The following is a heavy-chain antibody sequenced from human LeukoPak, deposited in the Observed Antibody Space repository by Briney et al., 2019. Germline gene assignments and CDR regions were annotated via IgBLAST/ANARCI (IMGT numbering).Heavy chain of an antibody. D-gene: IGHD2-2*01. V-gene: IGHV1-69*05. Sequence: SVKVSCKASGGTFSSYAISWVRQAPGQGLEWMGRIIPIFGTANYAQKFQGRVTITTDESTRTAYMELSSLRSEDTAVYYCAREGRIVVVPAAILDGLAAFDIWGQGTMVTVSS. J-gene: IGHJ3*02. CDR1: GGTFSSYA. CDR3: AREGRIVVVPAAILDGLAAFDI. CDR2: IIPIFGTA.